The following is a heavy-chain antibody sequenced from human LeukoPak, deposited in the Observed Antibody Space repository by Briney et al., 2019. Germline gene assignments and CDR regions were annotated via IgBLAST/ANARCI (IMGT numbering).Heavy chain of an antibody. J-gene: IGHJ4*02. Sequence: GGSLRLSCAASGFTFSDYGMHWVRQAPGKGLEWVAVISYDGSDKYYADSVKGRFTISRDNSKNTLYLQMNSLRTEDTALYYCAKGIAVAGTGFDYWGQGTLVTVSS. D-gene: IGHD6-19*01. V-gene: IGHV3-30*18. CDR2: ISYDGSDK. CDR3: AKGIAVAGTGFDY. CDR1: GFTFSDYG.